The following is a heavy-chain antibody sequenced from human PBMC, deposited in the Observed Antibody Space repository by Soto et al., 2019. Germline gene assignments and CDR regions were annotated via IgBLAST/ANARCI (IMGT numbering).Heavy chain of an antibody. CDR3: ARDSGEWLYPLNFDY. D-gene: IGHD3-3*01. J-gene: IGHJ4*02. CDR2: INPNSGGT. Sequence: GASVKVSCKASGYTFTGYYMHWVRQAPGQGLEWMGWINPNSGGTNYAQKFQGWVTMTRDTSISTAYMELSRLRSDDTAVYYCARDSGEWLYPLNFDYWGQGTLVTVSS. CDR1: GYTFTGYY. V-gene: IGHV1-2*04.